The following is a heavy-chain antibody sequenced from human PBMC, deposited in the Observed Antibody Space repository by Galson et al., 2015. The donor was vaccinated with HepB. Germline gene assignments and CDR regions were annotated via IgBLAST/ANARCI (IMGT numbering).Heavy chain of an antibody. CDR3: ARGVLCSGGSCYFDY. D-gene: IGHD2-15*01. J-gene: IGHJ4*02. Sequence: SVKVSCKASGGTFSSYAISWVRQAPGQGLEWMGRIIPILGIANYAQKFQGRVTITADKSTSTAYMELSSLRSEDTAVYYCARGVLCSGGSCYFDYWGQGTLVTVSS. CDR1: GGTFSSYA. V-gene: IGHV1-69*04. CDR2: IIPILGIA.